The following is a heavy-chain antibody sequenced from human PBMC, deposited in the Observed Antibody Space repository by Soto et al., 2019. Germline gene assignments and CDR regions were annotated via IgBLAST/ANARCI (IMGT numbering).Heavy chain of an antibody. CDR2: IFSSGST. J-gene: IGHJ4*02. Sequence: QVRLQESGPGLLKPSETLSLTCTVSGGSINTFYWSWVRQPAGKGLEWIGRIFSSGSTSFNPSLESRVAMSVDTSKNHFSLILSSVTAADMAVYYCAREGAYSAYNFAHGIHLWSLDFWGQGALVTVSS. CDR1: GGSINTFY. CDR3: AREGAYSAYNFAHGIHLWSLDF. V-gene: IGHV4-4*07. D-gene: IGHD5-12*01.